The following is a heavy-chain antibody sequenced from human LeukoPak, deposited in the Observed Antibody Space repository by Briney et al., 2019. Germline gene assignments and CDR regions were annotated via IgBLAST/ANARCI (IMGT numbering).Heavy chain of an antibody. CDR1: GFTFSSYA. CDR2: ISGSGGST. V-gene: IGHV3-23*01. D-gene: IGHD2-21*02. J-gene: IGHJ1*01. CDR3: AKDHATYCGGDCYSRHFQH. Sequence: QSGGSLRLSCAASGFTFSSYAMSWVRQAPGKGLEWVSAISGSGGSTYYADSVKGRFTISRDNSKNTLYLQMNSLRAEDTVVYYCAKDHATYCGGDCYSRHFQHWGQGTLVTVSS.